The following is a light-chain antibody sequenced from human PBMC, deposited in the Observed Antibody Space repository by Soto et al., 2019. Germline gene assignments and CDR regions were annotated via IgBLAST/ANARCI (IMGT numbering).Light chain of an antibody. V-gene: IGLV2-14*01. CDR1: SRDIGDYNY. J-gene: IGLJ2*01. Sequence: QSALTQPASVSGSPGQSITISCTGTSRDIGDYNYVSWYQQHPGKAPKLLIFEVSNRPSGVSNRFSGSKSGNTASLTISGLQAEDEADYYCTSFTSSSTLWIFGGGTKLTVL. CDR3: TSFTSSSTLWI. CDR2: EVS.